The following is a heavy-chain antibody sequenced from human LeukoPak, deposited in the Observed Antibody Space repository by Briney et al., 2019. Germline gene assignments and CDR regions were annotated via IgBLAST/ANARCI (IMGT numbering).Heavy chain of an antibody. CDR1: GLTFSDYY. Sequence: GGSLRLSCAASGLTFSDYYMSWIRQAPGKGLEWVSYISSSGSTIYYADSVKGRFTISRDNAKNSLYLQMNSLRAEDTAVYYCARAEYRLGELSAPPDYWGQGTLVTVSS. V-gene: IGHV3-11*04. CDR2: ISSSGSTI. J-gene: IGHJ4*02. D-gene: IGHD3-16*02. CDR3: ARAEYRLGELSAPPDY.